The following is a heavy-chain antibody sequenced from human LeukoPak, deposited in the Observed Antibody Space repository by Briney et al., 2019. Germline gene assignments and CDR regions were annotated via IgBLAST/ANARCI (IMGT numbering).Heavy chain of an antibody. CDR3: AREGGDYLPYYYYYGMDV. CDR2: IYTSGST. CDR1: GVSISSYY. Sequence: KPSETLSLTCTVSGVSISSYYWSWIRQPAGKGLEWIGRIYTSGSTNYNPSLKSRVTMSVDTSKNQFSLKLSSVTAADTAVYYCAREGGDYLPYYYYYGMDVWGQGTTVTVSS. V-gene: IGHV4-4*07. D-gene: IGHD4-17*01. J-gene: IGHJ6*02.